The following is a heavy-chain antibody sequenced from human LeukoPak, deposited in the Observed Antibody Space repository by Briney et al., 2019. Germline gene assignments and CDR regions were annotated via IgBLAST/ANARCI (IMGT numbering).Heavy chain of an antibody. V-gene: IGHV3-7*01. CDR3: AKDIVGGGDDY. CDR1: GFTFTDFW. D-gene: IGHD2-21*02. CDR2: IQEDGKKE. J-gene: IGHJ4*02. Sequence: GGSLRLSCAASGFTFTDFWMSWVRQAPGKGLEWVANIQEDGKKENYVDSVKGRFTISRDNAKNSVYLQMNSLRVEDTAVYYCAKDIVGGGDDYWGQGTLVTVSS.